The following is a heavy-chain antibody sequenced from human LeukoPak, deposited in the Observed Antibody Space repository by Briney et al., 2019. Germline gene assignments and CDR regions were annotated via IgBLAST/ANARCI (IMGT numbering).Heavy chain of an antibody. CDR3: AKQLGYCSDGSCYFPY. Sequence: GGSLRLSCAASGFIFSGYGMHWVRQAPGKGLEWVAIIWYDGSNEHYADSVKGRFTISRDNSKSTLCLQMNSLRAEDTAVYYCAKQLGYCSDGSCYFPYWGQGTLVTVSS. CDR1: GFIFSGYG. CDR2: IWYDGSNE. J-gene: IGHJ4*02. D-gene: IGHD2-15*01. V-gene: IGHV3-33*06.